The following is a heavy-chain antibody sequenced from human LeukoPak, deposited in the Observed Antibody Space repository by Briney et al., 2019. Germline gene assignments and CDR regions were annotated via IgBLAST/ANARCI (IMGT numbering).Heavy chain of an antibody. CDR3: ARVTHGLYYFDF. J-gene: IGHJ4*02. CDR1: GFTFSSYW. Sequence: PGGSLRLSCTASGFTFSSYWMHWVRQAPGKGLVCVSRIYNDGSSIPYADSVKGRFTISRDNAKNTLYLQMDGLRAEDTAIYYCARVTHGLYYFDFWGQGTLVTVSS. D-gene: IGHD2-8*01. CDR2: IYNDGSSI. V-gene: IGHV3-74*01.